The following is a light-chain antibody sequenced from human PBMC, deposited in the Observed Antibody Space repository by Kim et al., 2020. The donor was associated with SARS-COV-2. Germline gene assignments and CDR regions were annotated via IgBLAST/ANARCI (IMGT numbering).Light chain of an antibody. V-gene: IGLV3-21*04. Sequence: SYELTQPPSVSVAPGKTARITWGGNNIGSKSVHGYQQKPGQAPVLVIYYDSDRPSGIPERFSGSNSGNTATLTISRVEAGDEADYYCQARDSSRDHYVFG. CDR3: QARDSSRDHYV. CDR2: YDS. CDR1: NIGSKS. J-gene: IGLJ1*01.